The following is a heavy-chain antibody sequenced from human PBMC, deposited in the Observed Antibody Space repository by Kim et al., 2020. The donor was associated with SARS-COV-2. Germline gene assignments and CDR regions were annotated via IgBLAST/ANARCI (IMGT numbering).Heavy chain of an antibody. CDR2: INPSGGST. CDR1: GYTFTSYY. CDR3: ARVQFGGSYYYYGMDV. V-gene: IGHV1-46*01. Sequence: ASVKVSCKASGYTFTSYYMHWVRQAPGQGLEWMGIINPSGGSTSYAQKFQGRVTMTRDTSTSTVYMELSSLRSEDTAVYYCARVQFGGSYYYYGMDVWGQGTTVTVSS. D-gene: IGHD1-26*01. J-gene: IGHJ6*02.